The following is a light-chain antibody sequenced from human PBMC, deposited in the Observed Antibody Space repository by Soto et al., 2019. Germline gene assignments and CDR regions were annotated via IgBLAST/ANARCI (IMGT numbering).Light chain of an antibody. CDR2: AAS. CDR3: QQLNSFPLT. Sequence: DIQMTQSPSSVSASVGDRFTITCWASQGISSWLAWYQRKPGRAPKLLIYAASRLQAGVPLRFSGSGSGTDFTLTISDLQPEDFATYYCQQLNSFPLTFGQGTRL. J-gene: IGKJ5*01. CDR1: QGISSW. V-gene: IGKV1D-12*01.